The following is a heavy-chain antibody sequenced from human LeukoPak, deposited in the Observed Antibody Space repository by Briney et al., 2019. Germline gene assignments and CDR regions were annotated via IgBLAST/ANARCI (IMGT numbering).Heavy chain of an antibody. CDR2: IYHSGST. V-gene: IGHV4-38-2*02. Sequence: SETLSLTCTVSGYSISSGYYWGWIRQPPGKGLEWIGSIYHSGSTYYNPSLKSRVTISVDTSKNQFSLKLSSVTAADTAVYYCARVLPAADAFDIWGQGTMVTVSS. J-gene: IGHJ3*02. CDR1: GYSISSGYY. CDR3: ARVLPAADAFDI.